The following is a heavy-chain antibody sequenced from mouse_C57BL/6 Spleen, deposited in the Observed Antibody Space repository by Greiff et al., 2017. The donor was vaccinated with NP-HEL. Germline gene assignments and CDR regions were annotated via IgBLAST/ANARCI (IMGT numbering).Heavy chain of an antibody. V-gene: IGHV1-39*01. J-gene: IGHJ4*01. CDR2: INPNYGTT. Sequence: VQLKQSGPELVKPGASVKISCKASGYSFTDYNMNWVKQSNGKSLEWIGVINPNYGTTSYNQKFKGKATLTVDQSSSTAYMQLNSLTSEDSAVYYCARSAYYGSSYRYYAMDYWGQGTSVTVSS. CDR1: GYSFTDYN. CDR3: ARSAYYGSSYRYYAMDY. D-gene: IGHD1-1*01.